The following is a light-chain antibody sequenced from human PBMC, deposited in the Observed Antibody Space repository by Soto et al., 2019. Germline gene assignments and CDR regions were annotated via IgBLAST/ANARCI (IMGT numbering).Light chain of an antibody. Sequence: DIQMTQSPSTLSASVGDRVTITCRASQSISSWLAWYQQKPGKAPKLLIYKASSLESGVPSRFSGXGXGTEFTLTISSXQPDXXXXXXXXQYXSYPWTFGQGTKVEIK. CDR1: QSISSW. CDR3: XQYXSYPWT. J-gene: IGKJ1*01. V-gene: IGKV1-5*03. CDR2: KAS.